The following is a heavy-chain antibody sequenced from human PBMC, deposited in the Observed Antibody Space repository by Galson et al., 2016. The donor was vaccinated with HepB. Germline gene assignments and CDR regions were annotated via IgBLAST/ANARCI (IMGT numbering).Heavy chain of an antibody. V-gene: IGHV3-33*01. CDR1: GFTFSTYV. J-gene: IGHJ4*02. CDR2: IWYDGSNK. D-gene: IGHD2-15*01. Sequence: SLRLSCAASGFTFSTYVMHWVRQAPGKGLEWVAVIWYDGSNKYYADSVRGRFTISRDNSKNTMYLQMNSLRAEDTAVYYCARDSGLDYWGQGTLVLVSS. CDR3: ARDSGLDY.